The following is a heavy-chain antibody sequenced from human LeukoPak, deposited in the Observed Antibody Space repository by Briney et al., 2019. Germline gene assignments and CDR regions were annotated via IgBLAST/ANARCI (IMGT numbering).Heavy chain of an antibody. CDR3: ARDYEGATDYYYGMDV. J-gene: IGHJ6*02. D-gene: IGHD1-26*01. CDR2: IYTSGST. V-gene: IGHV4-4*07. Sequence: SETLSLTCTVSGGSISSYYWSWIRQPAGKGLEWIGRIYTSGSTNYNPSLKSRVTMSVDTSKNQFSLKLSSVTAADTAVYYCARDYEGATDYYYGMDVWGQGTTVTVSS. CDR1: GGSISSYY.